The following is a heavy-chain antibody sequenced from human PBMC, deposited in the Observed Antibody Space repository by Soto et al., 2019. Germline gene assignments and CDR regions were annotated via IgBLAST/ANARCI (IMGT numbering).Heavy chain of an antibody. CDR3: AKSSLYGDYAVDY. V-gene: IGHV3-23*01. Sequence: EVQLLESGGGLVQPGGSLRLSCAASGFTFSSYAMSWVRQAPGKGLEWVSAISGSGGSTYYADSVKGRFTISRDNSKNPLYLQMNSLRAEDTAVYYWAKSSLYGDYAVDYWGQGTLVTVSS. J-gene: IGHJ4*02. D-gene: IGHD4-17*01. CDR1: GFTFSSYA. CDR2: ISGSGGST.